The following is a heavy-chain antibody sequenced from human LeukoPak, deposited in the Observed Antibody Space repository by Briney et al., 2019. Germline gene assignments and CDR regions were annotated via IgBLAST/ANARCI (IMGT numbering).Heavy chain of an antibody. CDR1: GGTFTDYG. CDR3: ASDGGFEYYFDY. J-gene: IGHJ4*02. Sequence: ASVKVSCKSSGGTFTDYGISWVRHAPGQGLEWMGRIIPIFTTADHAQKFQGRVTITADTSTNTAYMELTSLRSEDTAVYYCASDGGFEYYFDYWGQGTLLTVSS. D-gene: IGHD2/OR15-2a*01. CDR2: IIPIFTTA. V-gene: IGHV1-69*06.